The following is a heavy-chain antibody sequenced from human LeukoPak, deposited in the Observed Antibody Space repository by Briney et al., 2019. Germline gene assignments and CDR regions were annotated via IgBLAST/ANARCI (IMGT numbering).Heavy chain of an antibody. CDR3: ARGPYQQLVIGYGGYYFDY. J-gene: IGHJ4*02. D-gene: IGHD6-13*01. V-gene: IGHV1-18*01. CDR1: GYTFTSYG. Sequence: GASVKVSCKASGYTFTSYGISWVRQAPGQGLEWMGWISAYNGNTNYAQKLQGRVTMTTDTSTSTAYMELRSLRSDDTAVYYCARGPYQQLVIGYGGYYFDYWGQGTLVTVSS. CDR2: ISAYNGNT.